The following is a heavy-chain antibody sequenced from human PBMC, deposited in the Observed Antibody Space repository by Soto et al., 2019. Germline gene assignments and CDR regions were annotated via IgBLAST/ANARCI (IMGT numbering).Heavy chain of an antibody. CDR3: ARRMPIDSYPFDY. CDR1: GGSISSGDYF. D-gene: IGHD2-2*01. J-gene: IGHJ4*02. Sequence: QAQLQESGPGLVKSSQTLSLTCTVSGGSISSGDYFWSWIRQPPGKGLVWIGYIYSTGSTYYNPSLKSRVTISVDTSKNQFSLKRNSVTAADTAVYYCARRMPIDSYPFDYWGQGSLVTVSS. V-gene: IGHV4-30-4*01. CDR2: IYSTGST.